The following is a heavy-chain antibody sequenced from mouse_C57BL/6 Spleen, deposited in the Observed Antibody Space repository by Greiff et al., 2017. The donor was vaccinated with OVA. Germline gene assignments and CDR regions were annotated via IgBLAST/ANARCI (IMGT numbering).Heavy chain of an antibody. Sequence: QVQLKQSGPELVKPGASVKISCKASGYTFTDYYINWVKQRPGQGLEWIGWIFPGSGSTYYNEKFKGKATLTVDKSSSTAYMLLSSLTSEDSAVYFCARAYYYGSSPMDYWGQGTSVTVSS. CDR3: ARAYYYGSSPMDY. V-gene: IGHV1-75*01. CDR1: GYTFTDYY. J-gene: IGHJ4*01. D-gene: IGHD1-1*01. CDR2: IFPGSGST.